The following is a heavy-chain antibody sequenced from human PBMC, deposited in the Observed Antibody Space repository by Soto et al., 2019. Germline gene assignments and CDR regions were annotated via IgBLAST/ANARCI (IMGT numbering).Heavy chain of an antibody. CDR1: GFTFSSYA. CDR2: ISSNGGST. D-gene: IGHD4-17*01. V-gene: IGHV3-64*01. CDR3: ARDYGDYIYYYYMDV. Sequence: GGSLRLSCAASGFTFSSYAMHWVRQAPGKGLEYVSAISSNGGSTYYANSVKGRFTISRDNSKNTLYLQMGSLRAEDMAVYYCARDYGDYIYYYYMDVWGKGTTVTVSS. J-gene: IGHJ6*03.